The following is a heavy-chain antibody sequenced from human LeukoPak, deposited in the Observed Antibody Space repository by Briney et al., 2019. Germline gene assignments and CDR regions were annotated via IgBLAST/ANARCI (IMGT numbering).Heavy chain of an antibody. CDR2: IYYSGST. CDR3: ARDFDSPMAFDI. J-gene: IGHJ3*02. CDR1: GGSISSSSYY. V-gene: IGHV4-39*02. Sequence: SETLSLTWTVSGGSISSSSYYWGWIRQPPGKGLEWIGSIYYSGSTYYNPSLKSRVTISVDTSKNQFSLRLSSVTAADTAVYYCARDFDSPMAFDIWGQGIMVTVT. D-gene: IGHD3-9*01.